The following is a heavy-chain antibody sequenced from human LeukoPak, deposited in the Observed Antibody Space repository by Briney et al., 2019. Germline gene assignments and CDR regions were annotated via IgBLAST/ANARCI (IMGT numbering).Heavy chain of an antibody. J-gene: IGHJ4*02. V-gene: IGHV3-48*03. D-gene: IGHD3-9*01. CDR3: ASHYDILTGLDY. CDR2: ISSSGSTI. CDR1: GFTFSSYE. Sequence: GGSLRLSCAASGFTFSSYEMNWVRQAPGKGLEWVSYISSSGSTIYYADSVKGRFTISRDNAKNSLYLQMNSLRAEDTAVYYCASHYDILTGLDYWGQGTLVTVSS.